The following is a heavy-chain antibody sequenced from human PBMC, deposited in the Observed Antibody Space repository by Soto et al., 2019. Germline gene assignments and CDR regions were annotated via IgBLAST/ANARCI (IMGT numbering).Heavy chain of an antibody. V-gene: IGHV4-59*08. J-gene: IGHJ6*02. CDR1: GGSISSYH. Sequence: QVLLQESGPGLVKPSETLSLSCTVSGGSISSYHWSWIRQTPGKGLEWIGYVHYSWGSNYNPSLTSRVAISLDPSKSQLSPKLTSVTARDMAVYYCARQAFGAIHGLVDVWGQGTTVTVSS. CDR3: ARQAFGAIHGLVDV. D-gene: IGHD3-10*01. CDR2: VHYSWGS.